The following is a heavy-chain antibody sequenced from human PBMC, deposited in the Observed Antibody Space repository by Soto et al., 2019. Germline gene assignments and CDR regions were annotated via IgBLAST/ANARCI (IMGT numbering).Heavy chain of an antibody. Sequence: SETLSLTCTVSGGSISSGDYYWSWIRQPPGKGLEWIGYIYYSGSTYYNPSLKSRVTISVDTSKNQFSLKLSSVTAADTAVYYCARDVVRGVISHWGQGTLVTVS. V-gene: IGHV4-30-4*01. CDR1: GGSISSGDYY. J-gene: IGHJ4*02. CDR3: ARDVVRGVISH. CDR2: IYYSGST. D-gene: IGHD3-10*01.